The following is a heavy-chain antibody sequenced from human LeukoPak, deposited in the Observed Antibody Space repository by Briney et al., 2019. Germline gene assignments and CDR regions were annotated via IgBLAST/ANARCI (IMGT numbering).Heavy chain of an antibody. V-gene: IGHV5-10-1*01. CDR3: ERTEYDILTGSKGFDY. J-gene: IGHJ4*02. CDR2: IDPSDSYT. D-gene: IGHD3-9*01. CDR1: GYSFTSYW. Sequence: GESLKISCKGSGYSFTSYWISWVRQMPGKGLEWMGRIDPSDSYTNYSPSFQGHVTISADKSISTAYLQWSSLKASDTAIFFWERTEYDILTGSKGFDYWGQGTLVTVSS.